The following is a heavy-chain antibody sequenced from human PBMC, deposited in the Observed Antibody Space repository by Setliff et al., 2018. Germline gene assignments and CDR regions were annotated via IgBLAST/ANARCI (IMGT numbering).Heavy chain of an antibody. Sequence: PGGSLRLSCAASGFTFSRYWMYWVRQVPGKGLVWVSRINPDGSITNYADSVRGRFTISRDNARNTLSLQMNSLRAEDTAVYFCASIDWGENYYNTYVWGKGTTVTVSS. V-gene: IGHV3-74*01. CDR1: GFTFSRYW. CDR3: ASIDWGENYYNTYV. D-gene: IGHD7-27*01. J-gene: IGHJ6*03. CDR2: INPDGSIT.